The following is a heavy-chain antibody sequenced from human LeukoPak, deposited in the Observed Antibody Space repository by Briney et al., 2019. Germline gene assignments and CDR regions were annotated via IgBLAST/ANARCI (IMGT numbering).Heavy chain of an antibody. CDR1: GFTFSSYA. CDR3: ARDAPYYYDSSGYRLSYFDY. Sequence: GGSLRLSCAASGFTFSSYAMSWVRQAPGKGLEWISVIYSGGSTSYADSVKGRFTISRDNSKNTLFLQMNSLRAEDTAVYYCARDAPYYYDSSGYRLSYFDYWGQGTLVTVSS. J-gene: IGHJ4*02. V-gene: IGHV3-66*01. CDR2: IYSGGST. D-gene: IGHD3-22*01.